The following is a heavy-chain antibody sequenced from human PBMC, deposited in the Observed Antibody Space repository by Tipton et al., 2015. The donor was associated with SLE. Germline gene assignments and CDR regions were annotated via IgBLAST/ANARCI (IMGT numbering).Heavy chain of an antibody. D-gene: IGHD3-10*01. CDR3: AKAGSWGGDYYYYMDV. CDR2: ITSSSYYI. V-gene: IGHV3-21*04. CDR1: GFTFSSYS. J-gene: IGHJ6*03. Sequence: SLRLSCEVSGFTFSSYSMKWVRQAPGKGLEWVSSITSSSYYIYYADSVRGRFTISRDNAKNSLYLQMNSLRAEDTALYYCAKAGSWGGDYYYYMDVWGKGTTVTVSS.